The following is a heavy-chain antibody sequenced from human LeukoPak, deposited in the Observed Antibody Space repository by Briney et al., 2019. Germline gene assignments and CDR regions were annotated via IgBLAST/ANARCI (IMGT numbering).Heavy chain of an antibody. CDR3: ARDLSHHGDYYYYYGMDV. CDR2: ISSSGSTI. V-gene: IGHV3-11*01. D-gene: IGHD4-17*01. Sequence: PGGSLRLSCAASGFTFSDYYMSWIRQAPGKGLEWVSYISSSGSTIYYADSVKGRFTISRDNAKNSLYLQMNSLRAEDTAVYYCARDLSHHGDYYYYYGMDVWGQGTTVTVSS. J-gene: IGHJ6*02. CDR1: GFTFSDYY.